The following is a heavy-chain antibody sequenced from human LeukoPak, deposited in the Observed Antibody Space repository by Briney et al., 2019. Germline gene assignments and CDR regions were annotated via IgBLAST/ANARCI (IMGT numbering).Heavy chain of an antibody. CDR3: AKDRDLVRITYYFDY. CDR1: GFTFRSYG. CDR2: IRSDGSDK. J-gene: IGHJ4*02. Sequence: GGSLRLSCAASGFTFRSYGIHWVRQAPGKGLEWVAFIRSDGSDKYYTDSVKGRFTISRDNSKNTVYLQMNSLRAEDTAVYYCAKDRDLVRITYYFDYWGQGTLVTVYS. D-gene: IGHD3-10*01. V-gene: IGHV3-30*02.